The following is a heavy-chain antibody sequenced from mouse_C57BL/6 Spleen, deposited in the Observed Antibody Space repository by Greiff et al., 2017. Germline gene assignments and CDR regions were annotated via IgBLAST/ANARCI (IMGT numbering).Heavy chain of an antibody. CDR2: INPNNGGT. J-gene: IGHJ2*01. V-gene: IGHV1-18*01. CDR3: ARRIYDGYFDY. CDR1: GYTFTDYN. D-gene: IGHD2-3*01. Sequence: EVQRVESGPELVKPGASVKIPCKASGYTFTDYNMDWVKQSHGKSLEWIGDINPNNGGTIYNQKFKGKATLTVDKSSSTAYMELRSLTSEDTAVYDCARRIYDGYFDYWGQGTTLTVSS.